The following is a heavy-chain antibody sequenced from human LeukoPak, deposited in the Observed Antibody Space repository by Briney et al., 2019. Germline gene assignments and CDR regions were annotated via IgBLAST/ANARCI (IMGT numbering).Heavy chain of an antibody. Sequence: ASVKVSCRASRYTFTNYAIHWVRQAPGQRLEWMGWINAANANTRYSQKFQGRVTMTRDTSTSTFYMELSSLRSEDTAVYYCARDIPPDYWGQGTLVTVSS. CDR3: ARDIPPDY. J-gene: IGHJ4*02. D-gene: IGHD1-14*01. V-gene: IGHV1-3*01. CDR1: RYTFTNYA. CDR2: INAANANT.